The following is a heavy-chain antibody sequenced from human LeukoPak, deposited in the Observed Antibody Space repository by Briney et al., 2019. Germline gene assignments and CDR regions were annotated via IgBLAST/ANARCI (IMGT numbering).Heavy chain of an antibody. V-gene: IGHV3-21*01. CDR2: ISSSSSYI. CDR3: AIRGYSYGPFDY. J-gene: IGHJ4*02. Sequence: PGGSLRLSCAASGFTFSSYSMNWVRRAPGKGLEWVSSISSSSSYIYYADSVKGRFTISRDNAKNSLYLRMNSLRAEDTAVYYCAIRGYSYGPFDYWGQGTLVTVSS. CDR1: GFTFSSYS. D-gene: IGHD5-18*01.